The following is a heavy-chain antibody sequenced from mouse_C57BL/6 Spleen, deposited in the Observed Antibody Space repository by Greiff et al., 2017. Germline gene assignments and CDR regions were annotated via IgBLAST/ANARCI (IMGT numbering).Heavy chain of an antibody. Sequence: VQLQQSGPELVKPGASVKISCKASGYSFTDYNMNWVKQSNGKSLEWIGVINPNYGTTSYNQKFKGKATLTVDQSSSTAYLQLNSLTSEDSAVYYWARHLSITTVVAPYAMDYWGQGTSATVSS. CDR3: ARHLSITTVVAPYAMDY. J-gene: IGHJ4*01. CDR1: GYSFTDYN. D-gene: IGHD1-1*01. V-gene: IGHV1-39*01. CDR2: INPNYGTT.